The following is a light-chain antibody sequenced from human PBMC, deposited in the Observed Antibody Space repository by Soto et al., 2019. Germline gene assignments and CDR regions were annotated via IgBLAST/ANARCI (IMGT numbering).Light chain of an antibody. CDR1: QSAISN. Sequence: EIVMTQSPAPLSVSPGERVTLSCRASQSAISNLAWYQQKPGQTPRLLIYDASTRATDIPARFSGSWSGTDFTLTISGLLSEDFAVYYCHQYYKCPLTFGGGTKVE. V-gene: IGKV3-15*01. CDR3: HQYYKCPLT. J-gene: IGKJ4*01. CDR2: DAS.